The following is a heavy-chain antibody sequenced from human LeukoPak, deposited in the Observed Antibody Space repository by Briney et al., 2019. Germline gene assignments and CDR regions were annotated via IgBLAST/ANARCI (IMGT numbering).Heavy chain of an antibody. J-gene: IGHJ6*02. Sequence: SVKVSCKASGGTFSSYAISWVRQAPGQGLEWMGGIIPIFGTASYAQKFQGRVTITADESTSTAYMELSSLRSEDTAVYYCARDGSIAAAGTENYYYGMDVWGQGTTVTVSS. D-gene: IGHD6-13*01. CDR2: IIPIFGTA. V-gene: IGHV1-69*13. CDR3: ARDGSIAAAGTENYYYGMDV. CDR1: GGTFSSYA.